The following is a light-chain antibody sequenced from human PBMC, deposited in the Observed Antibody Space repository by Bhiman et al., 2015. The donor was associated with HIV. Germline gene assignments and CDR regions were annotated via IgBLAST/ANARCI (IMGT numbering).Light chain of an antibody. J-gene: IGLJ2*01. CDR3: QSSDNRDNVV. Sequence: LTQPHSVSESPGRTISISCSRNSGSIAADYVQWFQQRPGTSPITVTYEHDQRPSGVPDRFSGSIDLSSNSASLSISGLKTKDEADYYCQSSDNRDNVVFGGGTKLTVL. CDR1: SGSIAADY. V-gene: IGLV6-57*01. CDR2: EHD.